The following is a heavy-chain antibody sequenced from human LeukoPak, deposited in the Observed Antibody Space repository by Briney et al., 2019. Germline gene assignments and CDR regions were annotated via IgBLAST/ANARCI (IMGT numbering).Heavy chain of an antibody. V-gene: IGHV1-8*01. CDR3: ARGSQTLRFLEWLAYYFDY. D-gene: IGHD3-3*01. CDR2: MNPNSGYT. J-gene: IGHJ4*02. CDR1: GYTFTSYD. Sequence: ASVKVSCKASGYTFTSYDINWVRQATGQGLEWMGWMNPNSGYTGYAQKFQGRVTMTRNTSISTAYMELSSLRSEDTAVYYCARGSQTLRFLEWLAYYFDYWGQGTLVTVSS.